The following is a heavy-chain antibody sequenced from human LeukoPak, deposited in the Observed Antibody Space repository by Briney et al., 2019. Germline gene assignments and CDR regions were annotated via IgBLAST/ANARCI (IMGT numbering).Heavy chain of an antibody. J-gene: IGHJ4*02. CDR2: IYHSGST. V-gene: IGHV4-4*02. CDR1: GGSISSSNW. Sequence: PSGTLSLTCAVSGGSISSSNWWSWVRQPPGKGLEWIGEIYHSGSTNYSPSLKSRVTISVDKSKNQFSLKLSSVTAADTAVYYCARAGSRYSSSWYFGNWGQGTLVTVSS. CDR3: ARAGSRYSSSWYFGN. D-gene: IGHD6-13*01.